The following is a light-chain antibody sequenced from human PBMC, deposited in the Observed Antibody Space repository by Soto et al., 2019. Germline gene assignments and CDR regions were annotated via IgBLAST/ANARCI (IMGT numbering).Light chain of an antibody. Sequence: DIQMPQSPSSLSSSVGDRVTITCRASQSISSFFNWYQQKPGKAPKVLIYAASSFQSGVTSRFSGSGSGTDFPLSISSLQPEDFATYYCQQSYSTPWTFGQGTKVESK. CDR2: AAS. CDR3: QQSYSTPWT. V-gene: IGKV1-39*01. CDR1: QSISSF. J-gene: IGKJ1*01.